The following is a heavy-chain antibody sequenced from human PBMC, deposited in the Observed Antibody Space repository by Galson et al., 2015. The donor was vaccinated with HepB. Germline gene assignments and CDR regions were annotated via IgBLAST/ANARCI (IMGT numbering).Heavy chain of an antibody. CDR3: ARLDKWNDIVTDY. CDR2: MNHNRGNT. J-gene: IGHJ4*02. Sequence: SVRVSCKASGYTFTSYDINWVRQATGQGLEWMGGMNHNRGNTGYAQKFQGRVTMTRNTSINTAYMELSSLRSEDTAVYYCARLDKWNDIVTDYWGQGTLVTVSS. D-gene: IGHD1-1*01. CDR1: GYTFTSYD. V-gene: IGHV1-8*02.